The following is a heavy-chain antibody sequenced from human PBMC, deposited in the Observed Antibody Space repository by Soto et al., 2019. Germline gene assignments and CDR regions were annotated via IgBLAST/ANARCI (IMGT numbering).Heavy chain of an antibody. CDR2: TYFRSKWYN. J-gene: IGHJ5*02. D-gene: IGHD5-12*01. V-gene: IGHV6-1*01. CDR1: GDSVSSNTAS. CDR3: AKGDNLGPKTGYAFDP. Sequence: SQTLSLTCAISGDSVSSNTASWNWSRQSPSRGLELLGRTYFRSKWYNDYAVSVKSRIIINPDTSNNQSSLQLNSVTPEDTAVYFCAKGDNLGPKTGYAFDPWGQGIMVTVSS.